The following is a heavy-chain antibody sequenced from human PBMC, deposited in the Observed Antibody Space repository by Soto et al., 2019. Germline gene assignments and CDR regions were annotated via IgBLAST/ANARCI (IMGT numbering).Heavy chain of an antibody. CDR3: ARHISNFRYYYYAMDV. J-gene: IGHJ6*02. CDR2: ITAIGNII. Sequence: PGGSLRLSCEASGFTLSDYHMSWIRQAPGKGLEWVSYITAIGNIIYYAASVKGRFTISRDNAKNSLSLQWNTLRASDTAMYYCARHISNFRYYYYAMDVWGQGTTVTVSS. D-gene: IGHD4-4*01. V-gene: IGHV3-11*01. CDR1: GFTLSDYH.